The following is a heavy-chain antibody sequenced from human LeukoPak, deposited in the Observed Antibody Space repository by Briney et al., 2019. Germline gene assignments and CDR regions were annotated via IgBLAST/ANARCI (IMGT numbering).Heavy chain of an antibody. CDR3: AARGGATTWFDP. D-gene: IGHD1-26*01. J-gene: IGHJ5*02. CDR1: GGSFSGYY. Sequence: SETLSLTCAVYGGSFSGYYWSWIRQPPGKGLEWIGEINHSGSTNYNPSLKSRVNISVDTSKNQFSLKLSSVTAADTAVYYCAARGGATTWFDPWGQGTLVTVSS. CDR2: INHSGST. V-gene: IGHV4-34*01.